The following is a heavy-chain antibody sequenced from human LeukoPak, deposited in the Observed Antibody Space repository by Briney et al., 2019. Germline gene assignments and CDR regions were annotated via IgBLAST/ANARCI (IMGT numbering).Heavy chain of an antibody. D-gene: IGHD6-25*01. CDR3: AADSSGNDAFDI. CDR2: IVVGSAIT. Sequence: GVSVKVSCKASGFTFTNSAVQWVRQARGQRLEWIGWIVVGSAITNYAQKFQERVTITRDMSTNTAYMELSSLRSEDTAVYYCAADSSGNDAFDIWGQGTMVTVSS. J-gene: IGHJ3*02. V-gene: IGHV1-58*01. CDR1: GFTFTNSA.